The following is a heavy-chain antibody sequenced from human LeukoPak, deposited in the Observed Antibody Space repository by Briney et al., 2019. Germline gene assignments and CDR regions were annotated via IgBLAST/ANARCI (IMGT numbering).Heavy chain of an antibody. CDR2: ISYDGSNK. CDR1: GFTFSSYA. D-gene: IGHD5-24*01. V-gene: IGHV3-30-3*01. Sequence: GGSLRLSCAASGFTFSSYAMHWVRQAPGKGLEWVAVISYDGSNKYYADSVKGRFTISRDNSKNTLYLQMNSLRAEDTAVYYCARDYVMGWLLWEYYFDYWGQGTLVTVSS. CDR3: ARDYVMGWLLWEYYFDY. J-gene: IGHJ4*02.